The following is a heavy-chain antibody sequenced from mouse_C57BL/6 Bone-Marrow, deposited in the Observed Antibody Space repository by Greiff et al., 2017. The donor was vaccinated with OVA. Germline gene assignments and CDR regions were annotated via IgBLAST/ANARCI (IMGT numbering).Heavy chain of an antibody. D-gene: IGHD2-3*01. CDR2: IDPENGDT. Sequence: EVKVVESGAELVRPGASVKLSCTASGFNIKDDYMHWVKQRPEQGLEWIGWIDPENGDTEYASKFQGKATITADTSSNTAYLQLSSLTSEDTAVYYCTTLDGYLFAYWGQGTLVTVSA. CDR1: GFNIKDDY. CDR3: TTLDGYLFAY. J-gene: IGHJ3*01. V-gene: IGHV14-4*01.